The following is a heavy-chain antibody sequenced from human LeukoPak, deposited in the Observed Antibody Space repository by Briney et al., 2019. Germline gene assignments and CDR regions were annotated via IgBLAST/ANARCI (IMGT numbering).Heavy chain of an antibody. CDR2: ISGSGGST. D-gene: IGHD5-12*01. CDR3: AKDLQPQYSGYGTPTDPSYYFDY. CDR1: GLIFSSNW. V-gene: IGHV3-23*01. Sequence: GGSLRLSCAASGLIFSSNWMNWVRQAPGKGLEWVSAISGSGGSTYYADSVKGRFTISRDNSKNTLYLQMNSLRAEDTAVYYCAKDLQPQYSGYGTPTDPSYYFDYWGQGTLVTVSS. J-gene: IGHJ4*02.